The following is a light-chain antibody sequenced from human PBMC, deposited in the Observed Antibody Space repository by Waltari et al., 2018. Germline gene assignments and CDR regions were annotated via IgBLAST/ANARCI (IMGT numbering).Light chain of an antibody. J-gene: IGLJ3*02. CDR3: CSYAGSSTLV. CDR1: SSDVGSYNL. V-gene: IGLV2-23*02. CDR2: ELR. Sequence: QSALTQPASVSGSPGQSITISCTGTSSDVGSYNLVSSYQQHPGKAPQLRIYELRKRPPGVSNRFSGSKSGNTASLTISGLQAEDEADYYCCSYAGSSTLVFGGGTKLTVL.